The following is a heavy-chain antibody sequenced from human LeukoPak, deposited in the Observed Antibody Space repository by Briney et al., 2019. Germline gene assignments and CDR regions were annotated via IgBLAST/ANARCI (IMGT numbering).Heavy chain of an antibody. D-gene: IGHD3-9*01. V-gene: IGHV3-66*01. CDR3: AKDRDTGFYVKGSFEI. CDR2: IYSGGSA. CDR1: GFSVKSNY. Sequence: GGSLRLSCTAPGFSVKSNYMSWVRQAPGKGLEWVAVIYSGGSAHHAAPVRGRFTISRDKSENTVYLQMNNLRVEDTAVYYCAKDRDTGFYVKGSFEIWGQGTTVTVSS. J-gene: IGHJ3*02.